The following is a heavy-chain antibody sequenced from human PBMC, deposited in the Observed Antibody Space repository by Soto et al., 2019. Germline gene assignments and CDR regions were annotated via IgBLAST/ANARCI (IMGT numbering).Heavy chain of an antibody. CDR1: GGSFSGYY. CDR2: INHSGST. J-gene: IGHJ3*02. D-gene: IGHD4-17*01. Sequence: QVQLQQWGAGLLKPSETLSLTCAVYGGSFSGYYWSWIRQPPGKGLEWIGEINHSGSTNYNPSLKSRVTKSVDTSKNQFSLKLSSVTAADTAVYYCARGSGDDYGDYGAFDIWGQGTMVTVSS. V-gene: IGHV4-34*01. CDR3: ARGSGDDYGDYGAFDI.